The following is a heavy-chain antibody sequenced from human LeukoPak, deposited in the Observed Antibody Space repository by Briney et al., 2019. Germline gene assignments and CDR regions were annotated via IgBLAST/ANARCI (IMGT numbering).Heavy chain of an antibody. D-gene: IGHD3-10*01. CDR2: INPNSGGT. V-gene: IGHV1-2*02. Sequence: ASVKVSCKASGYTFTGYYMHWVRQAPGQGLEWMGWINPNSGGTNYAQKFQGRVTMTRDTSISTAYMELSRLRSDDTAVYYCARGQKYYGSGNFDYWGQGTLVTVSS. CDR1: GYTFTGYY. J-gene: IGHJ4*02. CDR3: ARGQKYYGSGNFDY.